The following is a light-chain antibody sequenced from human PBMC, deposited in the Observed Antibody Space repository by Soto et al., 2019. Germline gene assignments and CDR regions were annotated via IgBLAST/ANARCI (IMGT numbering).Light chain of an antibody. J-gene: IGKJ5*01. CDR1: QSLLQSNGYNY. V-gene: IGKV2-28*01. Sequence: DIVMTQSPLSLPVTPGESASISCRSRQSLLQSNGYNYLDWYLQKPGQSPQLLIYLGSNRASGVPDRFSGSGSGTDFTLKISRVEAEDVGVYYCMQALQPPLTFGQGTRLEIK. CDR3: MQALQPPLT. CDR2: LGS.